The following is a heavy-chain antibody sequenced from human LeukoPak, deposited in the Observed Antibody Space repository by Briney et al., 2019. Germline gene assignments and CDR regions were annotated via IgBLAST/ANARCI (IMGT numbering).Heavy chain of an antibody. V-gene: IGHV4-34*01. CDR1: GGSFSGYY. CDR2: INHSGST. Sequence: PSETLSLTCAVYGGSFSGYYWSWIRQPPGKGLEWIGEINHSGSTNYNPSLKSRVTISVDTSKNQFSMKLSSVTAGATAVYYCARGSRRITPIGGAFDIWGQGTMVTVSS. J-gene: IGHJ3*02. CDR3: ARGSRRITPIGGAFDI. D-gene: IGHD3-22*01.